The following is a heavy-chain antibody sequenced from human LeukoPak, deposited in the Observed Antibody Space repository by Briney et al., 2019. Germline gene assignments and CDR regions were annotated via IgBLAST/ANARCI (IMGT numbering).Heavy chain of an antibody. CDR3: ARGTRDYYSRGLNWFDP. D-gene: IGHD4-17*01. CDR2: IIPILGIA. CDR1: GGTFSSYT. V-gene: IGHV1-69*02. Sequence: SVKVSCKASGGTFSSYTISWVRQAPGQGLEWMGRIIPILGIANYAQKFQGRVTITADKSTGTAYMELSSLRSEDTAVYYCARGTRDYYSRGLNWFDPWGQGTLVTVSS. J-gene: IGHJ5*02.